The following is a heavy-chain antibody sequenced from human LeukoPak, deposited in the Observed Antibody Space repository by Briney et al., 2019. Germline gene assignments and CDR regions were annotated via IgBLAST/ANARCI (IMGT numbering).Heavy chain of an antibody. D-gene: IGHD3-10*01. Sequence: GGSLRLSCAASGFTFSSCSMNWVRQAPGKGLEWVSSISSSSSYIYYADSVKGRFTISRDSATNSLYLQMNSLRAEDTAVYHCARVAFGELWGMDVWGKGTTVTISS. CDR1: GFTFSSCS. CDR2: ISSSSSYI. CDR3: ARVAFGELWGMDV. V-gene: IGHV3-21*01. J-gene: IGHJ6*04.